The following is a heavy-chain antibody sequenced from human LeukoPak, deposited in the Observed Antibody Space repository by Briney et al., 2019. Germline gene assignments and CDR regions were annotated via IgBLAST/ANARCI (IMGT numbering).Heavy chain of an antibody. V-gene: IGHV3-23*01. Sequence: GGSLRLSCAASGFTFNSYAMSWVRQAPGKGLEWVSAISGSGGSTFYADSVKGRFTISRDNSKNTLSLRMNSLRAEDTAVYYCAKAQDPIAAAGTSPFDYWGQGTLVTVSS. D-gene: IGHD6-13*01. CDR1: GFTFNSYA. CDR2: ISGSGGST. CDR3: AKAQDPIAAAGTSPFDY. J-gene: IGHJ4*02.